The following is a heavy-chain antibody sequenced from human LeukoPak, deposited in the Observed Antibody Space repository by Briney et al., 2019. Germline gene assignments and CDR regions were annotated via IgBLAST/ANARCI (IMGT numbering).Heavy chain of an antibody. V-gene: IGHV3-21*04. CDR3: ARYIQVLLPFES. Sequence: GGSLRLSCAASGLTFSSYSMNWVGQHPGKGREGVSSIFPSGGKIHYADSGRGRFTISRDNSKSTLSLQMNSRRAEDTAIYYCARYIQVLLPFESWGQGTLVTVSS. D-gene: IGHD5-24*01. J-gene: IGHJ4*02. CDR1: GLTFSSYS. CDR2: IFPSGGKI.